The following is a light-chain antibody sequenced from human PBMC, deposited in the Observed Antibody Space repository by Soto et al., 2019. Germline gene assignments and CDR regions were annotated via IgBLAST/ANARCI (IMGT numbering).Light chain of an antibody. CDR2: GVA. CDR3: QHYGTSPRT. Sequence: EIVLTQSPGTLSLSPGERATLSCRASQIISSSYLAWYQQKPGQAPRLLIYGVASRVTGTPDRFSGTGSGTEFSLTISRLEPEDFAVYYCQHYGTSPRTFGQGTKVDIK. CDR1: QIISSSY. V-gene: IGKV3-20*01. J-gene: IGKJ1*01.